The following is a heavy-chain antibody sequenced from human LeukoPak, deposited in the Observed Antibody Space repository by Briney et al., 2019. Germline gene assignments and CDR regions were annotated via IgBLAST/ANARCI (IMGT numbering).Heavy chain of an antibody. CDR2: ITSGSTYI. J-gene: IGHJ4*02. Sequence: GGSLRLSCAASGFDFSSYNMNWVRQAPGKGLEWVSSITSGSTYIYYADSVKGRFTISRDNAKNSLYLQMNSLRAEDTAVYYCAIARAPVVVTAAFDYWGQGTLLTVSS. D-gene: IGHD2-21*02. CDR3: AIARAPVVVTAAFDY. CDR1: GFDFSSYN. V-gene: IGHV3-21*01.